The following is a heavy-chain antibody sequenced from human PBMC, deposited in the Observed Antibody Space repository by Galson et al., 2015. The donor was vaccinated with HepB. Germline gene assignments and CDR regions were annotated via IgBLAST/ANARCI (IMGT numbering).Heavy chain of an antibody. CDR2: IYPGDSDT. CDR1: GYSFTSHW. Sequence: QSGAEVKKPGESLKISCKSSGYSFTSHWIGWVRQLPGKGLEWRGIIYPGDSDTRYSPSFQGQVTISADKSISTAYLQWSSLKASDTAMYYCATTLMGIVDTTMVAEKYFDYWGQGTLVTVSS. D-gene: IGHD5-18*01. J-gene: IGHJ4*02. CDR3: ATTLMGIVDTTMVAEKYFDY. V-gene: IGHV5-51*01.